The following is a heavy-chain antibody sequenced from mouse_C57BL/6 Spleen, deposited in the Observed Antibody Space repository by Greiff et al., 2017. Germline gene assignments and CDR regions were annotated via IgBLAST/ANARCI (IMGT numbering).Heavy chain of an antibody. Sequence: QVQLQQPGAELVMPGASVKLSCKASGYTFTSYWMHWVKQRPGQGLEWIGEIDPSDSYTNYNQKFKGKSTLTVDKSSSTAYMQLSSLTSEDSAVYYCARRSGGDAMDYWGQGTSVTVSS. J-gene: IGHJ4*01. D-gene: IGHD1-1*02. V-gene: IGHV1-69*01. CDR2: IDPSDSYT. CDR1: GYTFTSYW. CDR3: ARRSGGDAMDY.